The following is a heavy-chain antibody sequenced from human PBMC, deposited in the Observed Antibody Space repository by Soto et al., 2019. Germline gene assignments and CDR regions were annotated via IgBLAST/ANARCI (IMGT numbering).Heavy chain of an antibody. V-gene: IGHV3-23*01. J-gene: IGHJ5*02. CDR3: AKVTLPGDRFLEWLFLFDP. D-gene: IGHD3-3*01. CDR2: ISGSGGST. Sequence: GGSLRLSCAASGFTFSSYAMSWVRQAPGKGLEWVSAISGSGGSTYYADSVKGRFTISRDNSKNTLYLQMNSLRAEDTAVYYCAKVTLPGDRFLEWLFLFDPWGQGTLVTVSS. CDR1: GFTFSSYA.